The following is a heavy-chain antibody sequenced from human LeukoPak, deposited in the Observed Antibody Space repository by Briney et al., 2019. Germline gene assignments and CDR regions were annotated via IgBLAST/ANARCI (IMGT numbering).Heavy chain of an antibody. J-gene: IGHJ4*02. CDR2: IYSGGGT. D-gene: IGHD4-17*01. CDR1: GFTVSSNY. V-gene: IGHV3-53*01. Sequence: GGSLRLSCAASGFTVSSNYMSWVRQAPGKGLEWVSVIYSGGGTYYADSVKGRFTISRDNSKNTLYLQMNSLRDEDTAVYFCARATTTRTRFDYWAREPWSPSPQ. CDR3: ARATTTRTRFDY.